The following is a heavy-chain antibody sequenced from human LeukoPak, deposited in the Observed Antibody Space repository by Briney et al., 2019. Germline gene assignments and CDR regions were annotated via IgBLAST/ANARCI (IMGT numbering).Heavy chain of an antibody. V-gene: IGHV4-59*01. CDR3: ARDQGYGDCAGYHYGMDV. Sequence: SETLSLTCTVSGGSISSYYWSWIRQPPGKGLEWIGYIYYSGSTNYNPSLKSRVTISVDTSKNQFSLKLSSVTAADTAVYYCARDQGYGDCAGYHYGMDVWGKGTTVTVSS. CDR1: GGSISSYY. J-gene: IGHJ6*04. D-gene: IGHD4-17*01. CDR2: IYYSGST.